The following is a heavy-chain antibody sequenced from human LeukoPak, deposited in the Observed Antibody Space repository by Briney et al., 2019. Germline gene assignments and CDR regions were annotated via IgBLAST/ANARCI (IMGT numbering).Heavy chain of an antibody. D-gene: IGHD1-26*01. CDR2: IKSKTDGGTT. Sequence: GGSLRLSCTASGFTFSNAWMSWVRQAPGKGLEWVGRIKSKTDGGTTDYAAPVKGRFTISRDDSKNTLYLQMNSPKTEDTAVYYCTTLLPDYYFDYWGQGTLVTVSS. V-gene: IGHV3-15*01. J-gene: IGHJ4*02. CDR1: GFTFSNAW. CDR3: TTLLPDYYFDY.